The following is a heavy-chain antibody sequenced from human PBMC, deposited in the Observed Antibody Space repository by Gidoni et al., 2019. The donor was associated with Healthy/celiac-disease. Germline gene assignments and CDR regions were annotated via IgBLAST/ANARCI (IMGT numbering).Heavy chain of an antibody. D-gene: IGHD5-18*01. CDR1: GFTFSSYA. CDR3: AKYRAGYSYGLDAFDI. J-gene: IGHJ3*02. CDR2: ISGSGGST. V-gene: IGHV3-23*01. Sequence: EVQLLESGGGLVQPGGSPRLSCAASGFTFSSYAMSWVRQAPGKGLEWVSAISGSGGSTYYADSVKGRFTISRDNSKNTLYLQMNSLRAEDTAVYYCAKYRAGYSYGLDAFDIWGQGTMVTVSS.